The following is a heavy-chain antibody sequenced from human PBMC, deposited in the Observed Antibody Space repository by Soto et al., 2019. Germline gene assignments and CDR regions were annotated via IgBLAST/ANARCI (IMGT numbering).Heavy chain of an antibody. V-gene: IGHV1-69*02. CDR3: ARDGGGVVVPAADWYFDL. CDR1: GGTFSSYT. Sequence: QVQLVQSGAEVKKPGSSVKVSCKASGGTFSSYTISWVRQAPGQGLEWMGRIIPILGIANYAQKFQGRVTITAEKSTSTAHMELGSLRSEDTGVYYCARDGGGVVVPAADWYFDLWGRGTLVTVSS. J-gene: IGHJ2*01. D-gene: IGHD2-2*01. CDR2: IIPILGIA.